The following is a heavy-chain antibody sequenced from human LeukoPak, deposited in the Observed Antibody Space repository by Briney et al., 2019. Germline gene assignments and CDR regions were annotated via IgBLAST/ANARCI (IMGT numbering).Heavy chain of an antibody. J-gene: IGHJ6*02. CDR1: GFTVSSNY. V-gene: IGHV3-53*01. CDR2: IFGGGST. Sequence: PGGSLRLSCAASGFTVSSNYMSWVRQAPGKGLEWVSVIFGGGSTYYADSVKGRFTISRDNSKNTLYLQMNSLRAEDTAVYYCARDMVVLRFLEWLYTNYYGMDVWGQGTTVTVSS. CDR3: ARDMVVLRFLEWLYTNYYGMDV. D-gene: IGHD3-3*01.